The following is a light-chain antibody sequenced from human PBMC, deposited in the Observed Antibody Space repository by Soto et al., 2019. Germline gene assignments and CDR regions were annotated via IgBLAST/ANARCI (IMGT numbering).Light chain of an antibody. V-gene: IGKV1-27*01. Sequence: DIPMTQSPPSLSASVGDRVTITRRASQDISNYLAWYQQKPGKVPKLMIYIASTLQSGVPSRFSGSGSGTDFSLTINRLQTDDVATYDCQNYNSAPVTFGQGTRLDI. CDR3: QNYNSAPVT. J-gene: IGKJ5*01. CDR2: IAS. CDR1: QDISNY.